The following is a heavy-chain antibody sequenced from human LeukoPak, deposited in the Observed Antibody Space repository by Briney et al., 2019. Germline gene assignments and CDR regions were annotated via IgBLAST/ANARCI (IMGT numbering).Heavy chain of an antibody. CDR2: NRSGSSNI. Sequence: GGCLRLYCAASGFTFSSYSMNWVRHAPGKGLEWGATNRSGSSNIYYANSQKGRFIITKDNAKTSLYVQISSRSAEAAAVYCCRRRREWEPPDYWGQGTLVTVSS. CDR1: GFTFSSYS. J-gene: IGHJ4*02. D-gene: IGHD1-26*01. CDR3: RRRREWEPPDY. V-gene: IGHV3-21*01.